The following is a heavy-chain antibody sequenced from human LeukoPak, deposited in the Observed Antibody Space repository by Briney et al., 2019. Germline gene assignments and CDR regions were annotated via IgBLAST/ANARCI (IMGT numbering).Heavy chain of an antibody. CDR2: ISSSSSYI. V-gene: IGHV3-21*01. D-gene: IGHD3-3*01. CDR1: GLTFSSYS. J-gene: IGHJ4*02. Sequence: GGSLRLSCAASGLTFSSYSMNWVRQAPGKGLDWVSSISSSSSYIYYAYSVKGRFTISRDNAKNSLYLQMNSLRAEDTAVYYCASGTDYDFWSGYPPSFDHWGQGTLVTVSS. CDR3: ASGTDYDFWSGYPPSFDH.